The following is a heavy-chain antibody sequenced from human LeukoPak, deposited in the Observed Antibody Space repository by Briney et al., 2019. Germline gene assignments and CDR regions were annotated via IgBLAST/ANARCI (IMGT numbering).Heavy chain of an antibody. D-gene: IGHD1-26*01. CDR3: ARDSPLGATVDYYYYYGMDV. V-gene: IGHV4-61*02. J-gene: IGHJ6*02. Sequence: SQTLSLTCAVSGGSISSGGYSWSWIRQPAGKGLEWIGRIYTSGSTNYNPSLKSRVTMSVDTSKNQFSLKLSSVTAADTAVYYCARDSPLGATVDYYYYYGMDVWGQGTTVTVSS. CDR2: IYTSGST. CDR1: GGSISSGGYS.